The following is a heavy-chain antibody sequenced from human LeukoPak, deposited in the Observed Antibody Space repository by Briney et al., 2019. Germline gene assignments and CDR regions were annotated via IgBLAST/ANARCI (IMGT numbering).Heavy chain of an antibody. CDR2: IYYSGST. J-gene: IGHJ5*02. Sequence: SETLSLTCTVSGGSISSYYWSWIRRPPGKGLEWIGYIYYSGSTNYNPSLKSRVTISVDASKNQFSLKLSSVTAADTAVYYCARVVEPSWFDPWGQGTLVTVSS. D-gene: IGHD1-14*01. CDR3: ARVVEPSWFDP. V-gene: IGHV4-59*01. CDR1: GGSISSYY.